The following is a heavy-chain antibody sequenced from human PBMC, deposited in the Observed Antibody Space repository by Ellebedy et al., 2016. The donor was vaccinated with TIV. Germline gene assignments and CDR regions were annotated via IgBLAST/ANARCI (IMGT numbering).Heavy chain of an antibody. CDR3: ARTNAFDI. V-gene: IGHV4-59*01. Sequence: PSETLSLTCTVSGDSISGSYWNWIRQPPGRGLEWIGCIYYTGTTYYNPSLKSRVTISLDTSKNQFSLKVNSVTAADTAVYYCARTNAFDIWGRGTMVTVFS. J-gene: IGHJ3*02. CDR2: IYYTGTT. CDR1: GDSISGSY.